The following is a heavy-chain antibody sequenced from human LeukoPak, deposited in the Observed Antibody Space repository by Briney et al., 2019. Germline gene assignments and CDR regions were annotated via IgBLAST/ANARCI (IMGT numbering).Heavy chain of an antibody. CDR3: ARSQGFWSGYYLAANDYYYYYYMDV. Sequence: PSETLSLTCTVSGYSISSGYYWGWIRQPPGQGLEWIGSIYHSGSTYYNPSLKSRVTISVDTSKNQFSLKLSSVTAADTAVYYCARSQGFWSGYYLAANDYYYYYYMDVWGKGTTVTVSS. CDR2: IYHSGST. J-gene: IGHJ6*03. D-gene: IGHD3-3*01. CDR1: GYSISSGYY. V-gene: IGHV4-38-2*02.